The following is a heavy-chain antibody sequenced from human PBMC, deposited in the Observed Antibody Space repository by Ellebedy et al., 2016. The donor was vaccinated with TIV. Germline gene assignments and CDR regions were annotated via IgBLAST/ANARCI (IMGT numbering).Heavy chain of an antibody. J-gene: IGHJ4*02. CDR1: GFTFRSFS. CDR3: LLYGSGTYTFAY. CDR2: IKQDGSDK. D-gene: IGHD3-10*01. Sequence: PGGSLRLSCSASGFTFRSFSMNWVSKAPGKGLEWLANIKQDGSDKNYVDSVKGRFTISRDNSKNTLFLQVHSLRVEDTAVYYSLLYGSGTYTFAYWGQGTLVAISS. V-gene: IGHV3-7*03.